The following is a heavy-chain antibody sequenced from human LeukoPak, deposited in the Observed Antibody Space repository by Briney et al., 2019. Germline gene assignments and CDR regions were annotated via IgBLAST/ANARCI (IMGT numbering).Heavy chain of an antibody. CDR1: GYTFTSYD. V-gene: IGHV1-8*01. J-gene: IGHJ1*01. CDR2: MNPNSGNT. CDR3: ARGPLPDVWIVTGYFQH. Sequence: WASVKVSCKASGYTFTSYDINWVRQATGQGLEWMGWMNPNSGNTGYAQKFQGRVTMTRNTSISTAYMELSSLRSEDTAVYYCARGPLPDVWIVTGYFQHWGQGTLVTVSS. D-gene: IGHD3-16*01.